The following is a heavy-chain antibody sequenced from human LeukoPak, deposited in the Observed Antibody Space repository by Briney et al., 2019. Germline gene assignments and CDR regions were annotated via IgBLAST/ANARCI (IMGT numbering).Heavy chain of an antibody. V-gene: IGHV1-18*01. CDR1: GYTFTSYG. D-gene: IGHD2-2*01. CDR2: ISAYNGNT. CDR3: AREYCSSTSCYFDY. J-gene: IGHJ4*02. Sequence: ASVKVSCKASGYTFTSYGINWVRQAPGQGLEWMGWISAYNGNTNYAQKLQGRVTMTTDTSTSTAYMELRSLRSDDTAVYYCAREYCSSTSCYFDYWGQGTLVTVSS.